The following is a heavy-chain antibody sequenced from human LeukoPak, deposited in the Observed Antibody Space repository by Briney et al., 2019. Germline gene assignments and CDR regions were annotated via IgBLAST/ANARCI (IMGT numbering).Heavy chain of an antibody. CDR1: GGSISSYY. V-gene: IGHV4-59*08. CDR2: IYYSGST. J-gene: IGHJ4*02. Sequence: SETLSLTCTVSGGSISSYYWSWIRQPPGKGLEWIGYIYYSGSTNYNPSLKSRVTISVDTSKNQFSLKLSSVTAADTAVYYCAGQMYSSSPFDYWGQGTLVTVSS. D-gene: IGHD6-6*01. CDR3: AGQMYSSSPFDY.